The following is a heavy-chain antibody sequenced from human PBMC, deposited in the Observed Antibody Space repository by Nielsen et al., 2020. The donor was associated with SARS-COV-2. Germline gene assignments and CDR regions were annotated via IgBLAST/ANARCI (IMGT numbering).Heavy chain of an antibody. CDR1: GFTFSDYY. D-gene: IGHD3-3*01. J-gene: IGHJ6*02. CDR2: ISSSGSTI. Sequence: GESLKISCAASGFTFSDYYMSWIRQAPGKGLEWVSYISSSGSTIYYADSVKGRFTISRDNAKNSLYLQMNSLRAEDTAVYYCARGFSLYYYYYGMDVWGQGTTVTVSS. V-gene: IGHV3-11*01. CDR3: ARGFSLYYYYYGMDV.